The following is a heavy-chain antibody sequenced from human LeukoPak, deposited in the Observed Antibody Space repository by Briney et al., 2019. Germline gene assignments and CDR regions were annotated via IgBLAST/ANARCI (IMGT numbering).Heavy chain of an antibody. J-gene: IGHJ4*02. V-gene: IGHV3-74*01. CDR1: GFTFSSYA. CDR3: AKGPNYFDS. Sequence: GGSLRLSCGASGFTFSSYAMSWVRQAPGKGLVWVTRMNSDGSATYYADSVQGRFTISRDNAKNTLYLQMNSLRAEDTAMYFCAKGPNYFDSWGQGTLVTVSS. CDR2: MNSDGSAT.